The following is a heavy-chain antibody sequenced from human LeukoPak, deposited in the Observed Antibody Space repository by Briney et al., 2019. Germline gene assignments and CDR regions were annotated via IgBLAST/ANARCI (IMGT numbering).Heavy chain of an antibody. CDR3: ARVLWSWFDP. D-gene: IGHD3-16*01. CDR1: GGSINGSPYY. Sequence: SETLSLTCTVSGGSINGSPYYWGWIRQPPGKGLDWIGSIYYGGNTYYNPSLKSRVTISVDTSKNQFSLKLSSVTAADTAMYYCARVLWSWFDPWGQGTLVTVSS. CDR2: IYYGGNT. J-gene: IGHJ5*02. V-gene: IGHV4-39*01.